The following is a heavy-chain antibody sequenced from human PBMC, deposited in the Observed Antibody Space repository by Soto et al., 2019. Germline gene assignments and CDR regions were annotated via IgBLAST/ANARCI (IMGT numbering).Heavy chain of an antibody. Sequence: QVQLVESGGGVVQPGRSLRLSCAASGFTFSSYAMHWVRQAPGKGLEWVAVISYDGSNKYYADSVKGRFTISRDKSKNTLYLQMNSLRAEDTAVYYCARVSYWYFDLWGRGTLVTVSS. CDR2: ISYDGSNK. V-gene: IGHV3-30-3*01. CDR3: ARVSYWYFDL. J-gene: IGHJ2*01. CDR1: GFTFSSYA.